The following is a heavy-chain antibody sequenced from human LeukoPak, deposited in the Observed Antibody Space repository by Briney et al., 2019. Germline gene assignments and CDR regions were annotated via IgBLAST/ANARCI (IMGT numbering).Heavy chain of an antibody. Sequence: GGSLRLSCAASGFSFNNYGMHWVRQAPGKGLEWVALIIYDGYYKYYADSVKGRFTISRDGSKNTLYLQVNSLRAEDTAVYYCAKDLITMVRGSAMDVWGQGTTVTVSS. D-gene: IGHD3-10*01. CDR2: IIYDGYYK. J-gene: IGHJ6*02. V-gene: IGHV3-30*18. CDR3: AKDLITMVRGSAMDV. CDR1: GFSFNNYG.